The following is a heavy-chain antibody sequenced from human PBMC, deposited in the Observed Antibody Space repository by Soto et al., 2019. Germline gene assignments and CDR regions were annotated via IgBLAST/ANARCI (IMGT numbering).Heavy chain of an antibody. V-gene: IGHV3-21*01. Sequence: EVQLVESGGGLVKPGGSLRLSCADSRFTFSSYSMNWVRQAPGKVLEWVSSISSSSSYIYYADSVKGRFTISRDNAKNSLYLQMNSLRAEDTAVYYCARGGYSSSWYRWFDPWGQGTLVTVSS. CDR3: ARGGYSSSWYRWFDP. CDR2: ISSSSSYI. CDR1: RFTFSSYS. D-gene: IGHD6-13*01. J-gene: IGHJ5*02.